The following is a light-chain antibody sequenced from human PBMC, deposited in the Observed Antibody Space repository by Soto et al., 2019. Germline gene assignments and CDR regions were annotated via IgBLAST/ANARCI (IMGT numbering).Light chain of an antibody. V-gene: IGKV3-15*01. CDR3: QQYDSWPRT. CDR1: ESVAGH. J-gene: IGKJ1*01. Sequence: EILMTQSPATLSVSPGERATLSCRASESVAGHLAWYQQKRGQAPRLLIHGASIRDTGIPVKLSGSGSGTEFTLTIGRLQSEDLAVYYCQQYDSWPRTFGQGTKVDIK. CDR2: GAS.